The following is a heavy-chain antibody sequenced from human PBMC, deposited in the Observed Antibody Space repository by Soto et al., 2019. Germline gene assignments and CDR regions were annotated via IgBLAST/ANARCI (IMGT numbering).Heavy chain of an antibody. CDR2: ISWDGGST. CDR1: GFTFDDYT. J-gene: IGHJ4*02. CDR3: AKDREGGYDY. Sequence: GGSLRLSCAASGFTFDDYTMHWVRQAPGKGLEWVSLISWDGGSTYYADSVKGRFTISRDKSKNSLYLQMNSLRTEDTALYYCAKDREGGYDYWGQGTLVTVSS. D-gene: IGHD5-12*01. V-gene: IGHV3-43*01.